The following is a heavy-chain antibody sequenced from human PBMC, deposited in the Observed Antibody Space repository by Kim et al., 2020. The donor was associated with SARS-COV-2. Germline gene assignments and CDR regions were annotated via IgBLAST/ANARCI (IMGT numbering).Heavy chain of an antibody. V-gene: IGHV3-11*05. CDR3: ARDSPITMIVVVTYYFDY. D-gene: IGHD3-22*01. J-gene: IGHJ4*02. Sequence: KGRFTISRDNAKNSLYLQMNSLRAEDTAVYYCARDSPITMIVVVTYYFDYWGQGTLVTVSS.